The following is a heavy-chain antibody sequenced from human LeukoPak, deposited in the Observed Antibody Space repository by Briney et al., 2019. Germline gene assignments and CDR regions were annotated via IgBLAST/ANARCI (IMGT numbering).Heavy chain of an antibody. Sequence: PGGSLRLPCAASGFTFSSYEMNWVRQAPGKGLEWVSYISSSGSTIYYADSVKGRFTISRDNAKNSLFLQMNSLRAEDTAVYYCASSQGPFDYWGQGTLVTVSS. CDR2: ISSSGSTI. CDR1: GFTFSSYE. CDR3: ASSQGPFDY. V-gene: IGHV3-48*03. J-gene: IGHJ4*02.